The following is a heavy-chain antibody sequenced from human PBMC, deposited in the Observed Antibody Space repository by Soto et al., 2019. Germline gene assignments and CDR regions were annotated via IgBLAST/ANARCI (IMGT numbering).Heavy chain of an antibody. V-gene: IGHV4-31*03. Sequence: QVQLQESGPGLVKPSQTLSLTCTVSGGSISSGGYYWSWIRQHPGKGLEWIGYIYYSGSTYYNPSLKSRVTISVDTSKNQFSLKLGSVTAADTAVYYCARGYYYGSGSYRLDYFDYWGQGTLVTVSS. CDR2: IYYSGST. J-gene: IGHJ4*02. D-gene: IGHD3-10*01. CDR3: ARGYYYGSGSYRLDYFDY. CDR1: GGSISSGGYY.